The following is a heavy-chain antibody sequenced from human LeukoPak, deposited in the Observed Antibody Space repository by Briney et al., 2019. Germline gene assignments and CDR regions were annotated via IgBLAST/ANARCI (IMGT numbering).Heavy chain of an antibody. D-gene: IGHD2-2*01. J-gene: IGHJ4*02. CDR1: GFTFSDYY. CDR2: ISSNGSTI. Sequence: GGSLRLSCAASGFTFSDYYMSWIRQAPGKGLEWVSYISSNGSTIYYADSVKGRFTISRDNAKNSLYLQMNSLRAEDTAVYYCAKDRQSQQESLRAAAYFDYWGQGTLVTVSS. CDR3: AKDRQSQQESLRAAAYFDY. V-gene: IGHV3-11*04.